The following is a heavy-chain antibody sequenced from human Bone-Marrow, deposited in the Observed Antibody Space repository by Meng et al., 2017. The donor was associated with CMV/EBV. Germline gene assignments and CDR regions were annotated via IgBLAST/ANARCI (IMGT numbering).Heavy chain of an antibody. D-gene: IGHD5-18*01. J-gene: IGHJ5*02. Sequence: GESQKISCAASGFTLSSYAMSWVRQAPGKGLEWVSAISGSGGSTYYADSVKGRFTISRDNSKNTLYLQMNSLRAEDTAVYYCAKDRQLWLPDWFDPWGQGTLVTVSS. CDR1: GFTLSSYA. CDR2: ISGSGGST. V-gene: IGHV3-23*01. CDR3: AKDRQLWLPDWFDP.